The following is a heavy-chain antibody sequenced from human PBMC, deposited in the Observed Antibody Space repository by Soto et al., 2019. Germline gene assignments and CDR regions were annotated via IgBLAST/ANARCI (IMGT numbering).Heavy chain of an antibody. Sequence: QVQLQESGPGLVKPSQTLSLTCTVSGGSISSGGYYWSWIRQHPGKGLEWIGYIYYSGSTYYSPSLKSRVTISVDTSKNQFSLKLSSVTAADTAVYYCARDKITMVRGGYGMDVWGQGTTVTVSS. CDR2: IYYSGST. D-gene: IGHD3-10*01. CDR3: ARDKITMVRGGYGMDV. CDR1: GGSISSGGYY. V-gene: IGHV4-31*03. J-gene: IGHJ6*02.